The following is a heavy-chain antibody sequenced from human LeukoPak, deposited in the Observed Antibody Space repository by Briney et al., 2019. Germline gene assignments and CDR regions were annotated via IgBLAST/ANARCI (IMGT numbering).Heavy chain of an antibody. Sequence: PGGSLRLSCAASGFTFSSYAMSWVRQAPGKGLEWVSAISGSGGSTYYADSVKGRFTISRDNSKNTLYLQMNSLRAEDTAVYYCAKGYYDFWSGRYYYYYMDVWGKGTTVTASS. CDR1: GFTFSSYA. CDR2: ISGSGGST. D-gene: IGHD3-3*01. CDR3: AKGYYDFWSGRYYYYYMDV. V-gene: IGHV3-23*01. J-gene: IGHJ6*03.